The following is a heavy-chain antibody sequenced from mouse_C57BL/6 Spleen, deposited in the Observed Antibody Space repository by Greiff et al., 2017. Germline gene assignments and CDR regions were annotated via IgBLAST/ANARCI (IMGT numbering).Heavy chain of an antibody. Sequence: VQLQQSGPELVKPGASVKISCKASGYSFTGYYMNWVKQSPEKSLEWIGEINPSTGGTTYNQKFKAKATLTVDKSYSTAYMQLKSLTSEDSAVYYCARYGSSDGYFDVWGTGTTVTVSS. J-gene: IGHJ1*03. CDR1: GYSFTGYY. CDR3: ARYGSSDGYFDV. CDR2: INPSTGGT. D-gene: IGHD1-1*01. V-gene: IGHV1-42*01.